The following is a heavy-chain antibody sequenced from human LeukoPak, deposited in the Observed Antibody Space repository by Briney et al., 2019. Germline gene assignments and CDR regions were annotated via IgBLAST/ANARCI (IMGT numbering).Heavy chain of an antibody. J-gene: IGHJ5*02. CDR2: MRFINGNT. Sequence: GASVKVSCKAPGYTLTTFEVNWVRQATGQGPEWMGWMRFINGNTGYAPKFQGRVTMTRNTSENTAYMELSSLRSDDTAVYYCARGGTDYDNTAFPLLDPWGQGTLVTVSS. D-gene: IGHD3-22*01. CDR3: ARGGTDYDNTAFPLLDP. V-gene: IGHV1-8*01. CDR1: GYTLTTFE.